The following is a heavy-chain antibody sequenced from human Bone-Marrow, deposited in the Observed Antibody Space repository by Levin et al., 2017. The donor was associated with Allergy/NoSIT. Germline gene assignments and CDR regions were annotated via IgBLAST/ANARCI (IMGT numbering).Heavy chain of an antibody. CDR3: ARRIPRTEGSSGLTPLYNWFDP. CDR2: IYPGDSDT. J-gene: IGHJ5*02. V-gene: IGHV5-51*01. D-gene: IGHD6-19*01. CDR1: GYSFTSYW. Sequence: RGESLKISCKGSGYSFTSYWIGWVRQMPGKGLEWMGIIYPGDSDTRYSPSFQGQVTISADKSISTAYLQWSSLKASDTAMYYCARRIPRTEGSSGLTPLYNWFDPWGQGTLVTVSS.